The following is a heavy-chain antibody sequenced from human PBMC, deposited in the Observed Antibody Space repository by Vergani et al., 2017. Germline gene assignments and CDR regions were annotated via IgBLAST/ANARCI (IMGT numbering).Heavy chain of an antibody. CDR2: IYTSGST. D-gene: IGHD5-18*01. CDR3: ARSPSSYGXFDY. V-gene: IGHV4-61*02. CDR1: GGPISSGSYY. Sequence: QVQLQESGPGLVKPSQTLSLTCTVSGGPISSGSYYWSWIRQPAGKGLEWIGRIYTSGSTNYNPSLKSRVTISVDTSKNQFSLKLSSVTAADTAVYYCARSPSSYGXFDYWGQGTLVAVSS. J-gene: IGHJ4*02.